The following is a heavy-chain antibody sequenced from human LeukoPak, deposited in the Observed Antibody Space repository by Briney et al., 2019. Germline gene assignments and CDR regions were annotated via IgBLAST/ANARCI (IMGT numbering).Heavy chain of an antibody. J-gene: IGHJ4*02. D-gene: IGHD3-3*02. CDR2: ISNNGGST. CDR1: GFTFSSYF. V-gene: IGHV3-23*01. CDR3: AKIRPSNANY. Sequence: GGSLRLSCAVSGFTFSSYFMSWVRQAPGKGLEWVSGISNNGGSTFYADSVKGRFTISRDNSKNTLYLQINSLRAEDTAAYYCAKIRPSNANYWGQGTLVTVSS.